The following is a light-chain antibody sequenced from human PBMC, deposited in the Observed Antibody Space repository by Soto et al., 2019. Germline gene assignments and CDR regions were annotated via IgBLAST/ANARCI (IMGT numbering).Light chain of an antibody. Sequence: ETVLTQSPATLSVSPGARATLSCRASQSVGSNLAWYHQKPGQAPRLVIYDASSRATAVLVSFGDSGSGTVCTLTISSMQSEDVALYFCRQYYSGAPAIPIGQGTRLQIK. CDR3: RQYYSGAPAIP. J-gene: IGKJ5*01. V-gene: IGKV3-15*01. CDR1: QSVGSN. CDR2: DAS.